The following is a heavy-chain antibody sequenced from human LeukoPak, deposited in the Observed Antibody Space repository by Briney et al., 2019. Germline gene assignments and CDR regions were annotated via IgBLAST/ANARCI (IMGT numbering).Heavy chain of an antibody. V-gene: IGHV4-39*01. CDR1: GGSISSSSYY. CDR2: IYYSGST. J-gene: IGHJ4*02. D-gene: IGHD2-15*01. Sequence: SETLSLTCTVSGGSISSSSYYWGWIRQPPGKGLEWIGSIYYSGSTYYNPSLKSRVTISVDTSKNQFSLKLSSVTAADTAVYYCARHAACSGGSCYGYYFDYWGQGTLVTVSS. CDR3: ARHAACSGGSCYGYYFDY.